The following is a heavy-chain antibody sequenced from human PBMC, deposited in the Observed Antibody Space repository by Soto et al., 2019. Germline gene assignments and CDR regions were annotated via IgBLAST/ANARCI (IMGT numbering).Heavy chain of an antibody. CDR1: GFTFSSYS. CDR2: ISSSSSYI. D-gene: IGHD3-16*02. J-gene: IGHJ4*02. V-gene: IGHV3-21*01. CDR3: ARDNFWGSYRYTGGVDY. Sequence: GGSLRLSCAASGFTFSSYSMNWVRQAPGKGLEWVSSISSSSSYIYYADSVKGRSTIPRDNAKNSLYLQMNSLRAEDTAVYYCARDNFWGSYRYTGGVDYWGQGTLVTVSS.